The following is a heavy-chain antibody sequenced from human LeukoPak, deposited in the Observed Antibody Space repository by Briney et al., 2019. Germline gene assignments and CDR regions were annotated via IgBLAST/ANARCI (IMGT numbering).Heavy chain of an antibody. J-gene: IGHJ4*02. CDR3: MAEKNGSPHY. CDR2: IYYTGST. CDR1: GGSISSGDFP. D-gene: IGHD2-8*01. V-gene: IGHV4-39*07. Sequence: PSETLSLTCAVSGGSISSGDFPWSWVRQPPGKGLEWIASIYYTGSTYYNPSLKSRVTISLDMSKNEFFLTMTSVTAADTAVYFCMAEKNGSPHYWGQGTQVTASS.